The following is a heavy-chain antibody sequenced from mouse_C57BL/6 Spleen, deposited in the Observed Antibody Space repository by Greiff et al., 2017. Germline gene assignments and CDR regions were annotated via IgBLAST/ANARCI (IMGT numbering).Heavy chain of an antibody. J-gene: IGHJ2*01. D-gene: IGHD1-1*02. CDR2: IDPNSGGT. CDR1: GYTFTSYW. CDR3: ARLITMKDYFDY. V-gene: IGHV1-72*01. Sequence: QVHVKQPGAELVKPGASVKLSCKASGYTFTSYWMHWVKQRPGRGLEWIGRIDPNSGGTKYNEKFKSKATLTVDKPSSTAYMQLSSLTSEDSAVYYCARLITMKDYFDYWGQGTTLTVSS.